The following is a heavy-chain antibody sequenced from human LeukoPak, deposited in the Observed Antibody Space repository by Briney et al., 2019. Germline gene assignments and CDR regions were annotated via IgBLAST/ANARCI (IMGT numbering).Heavy chain of an antibody. D-gene: IGHD3-10*01. CDR1: GYTFTNYF. Sequence: ASVKVSCKASGYTFTNYFIHWVRQAPGQGLEWMGWINPSSGGTNYAQKFQGRVTMTGDTSISTAYMELSSLTSGDTAVYYCARDYYGSGNRFDYWGQGTLVTVFS. CDR2: INPSSGGT. J-gene: IGHJ4*02. V-gene: IGHV1-2*02. CDR3: ARDYYGSGNRFDY.